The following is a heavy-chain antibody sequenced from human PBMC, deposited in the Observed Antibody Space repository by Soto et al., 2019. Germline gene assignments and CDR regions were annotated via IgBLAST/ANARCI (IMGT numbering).Heavy chain of an antibody. CDR1: GFTVNTYA. J-gene: IGHJ4*02. Sequence: AGTLRLSCAASGFTVNTYAMSWVRQAPGKGLEWVWSVSCSGSDTYYADSVKGRFTISRDNSKNTLYLQMSSLRADETAVYYCAYYLEGLGYWGQGTLVTVSS. D-gene: IGHD3-10*01. V-gene: IGHV3-23*01. CDR2: VSCSGSDT. CDR3: AYYLEGLGY.